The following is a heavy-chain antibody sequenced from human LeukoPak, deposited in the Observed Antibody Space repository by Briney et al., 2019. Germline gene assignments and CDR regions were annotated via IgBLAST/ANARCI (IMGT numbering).Heavy chain of an antibody. D-gene: IGHD2-2*01. CDR1: GFTFSSYW. J-gene: IGHJ3*02. CDR2: IKQDGSEK. Sequence: GGSLRLSCAASGFTFSSYWMSWVRQAPGKGLEWVANIKQDGSEKYYVDSVKGRFTISRDNAKNSLYLQMNSLRAEDTAVYYCAREGNQPLMGGAFDIWGQGTTVTVSS. V-gene: IGHV3-7*03. CDR3: AREGNQPLMGGAFDI.